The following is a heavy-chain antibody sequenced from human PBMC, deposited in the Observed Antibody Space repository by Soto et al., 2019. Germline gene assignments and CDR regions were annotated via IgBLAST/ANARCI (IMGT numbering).Heavy chain of an antibody. V-gene: IGHV3-30*18. J-gene: IGHJ4*02. D-gene: IGHD1-26*01. CDR3: AKNSERGLIVVYYFDY. CDR1: GFTFSSYG. CDR2: ISYDGSNK. Sequence: GGSLRLSCAASGFTFSSYGMHWVRQAPGKGLEWVAVISYDGSNKYYADSVKGRFTISRDNSKNTLYLQMNSLRAEDTAVYYCAKNSERGLIVVYYFDYWGQGTLDTVSS.